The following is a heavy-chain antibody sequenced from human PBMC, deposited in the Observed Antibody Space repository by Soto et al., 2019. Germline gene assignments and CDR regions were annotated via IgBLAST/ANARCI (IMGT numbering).Heavy chain of an antibody. Sequence: ASVKVSCTASGYTFTGYYMHWVRQAPGQGLEWMGWINAGNGNTKYSQKFQGRVTLTRDTSASTAYLELSILRSEDTAVYYRATGPLAQGLVLADHWGQGTLVSVSS. V-gene: IGHV1-3*01. D-gene: IGHD6-19*01. CDR1: GYTFTGYY. CDR3: ATGPLAQGLVLADH. J-gene: IGHJ4*02. CDR2: INAGNGNT.